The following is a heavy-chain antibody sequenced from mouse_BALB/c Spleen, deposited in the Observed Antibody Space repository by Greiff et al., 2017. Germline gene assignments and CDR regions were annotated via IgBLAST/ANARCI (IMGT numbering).Heavy chain of an antibody. V-gene: IGHV3-2*02. CDR3: ARRYYGSSYAMDY. J-gene: IGHJ4*01. CDR1: GYSITRDYA. CDR2: ISYSGST. D-gene: IGHD1-1*01. Sequence: EVKLVESGPGLVKPSQSLSLTCTVTGYSITRDYAWNWIRQFPGNKLEWMGYISYSGSTSYNPSLKSRISITRDTSKNQFFLQLNSVTTEDTATYYCARRYYGSSYAMDYWGQGTSVTVSS.